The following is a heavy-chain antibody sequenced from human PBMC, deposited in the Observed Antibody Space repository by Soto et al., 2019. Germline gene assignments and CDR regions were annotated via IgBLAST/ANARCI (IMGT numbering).Heavy chain of an antibody. V-gene: IGHV3-30*18. D-gene: IGHD2-21*01. Sequence: QVQLVESGGGVVQPGRSLRLSCAASGFTFSSDGMHWVRQAPGKGLEWVAVISYDGSSQYYAVSVQGRFAIARDNSKNTLYLQMNRLRPEDTALYYCAKANAHIAFESWGQGTLVTVSS. CDR2: ISYDGSSQ. CDR3: AKANAHIAFES. J-gene: IGHJ4*02. CDR1: GFTFSSDG.